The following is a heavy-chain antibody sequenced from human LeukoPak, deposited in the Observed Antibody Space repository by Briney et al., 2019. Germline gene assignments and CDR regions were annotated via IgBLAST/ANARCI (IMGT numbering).Heavy chain of an antibody. D-gene: IGHD4-17*01. Sequence: SETLSLTCTVSGGSISSTPYYWGWIRQPPGKGLEWIGGMFYSGNTYYNPSLKSRVTISVDTSKNHFSLKLSYVTAADTALYYCARGPVTHEDFFDYWGQGSLVTVSS. CDR2: MFYSGNT. CDR1: GGSISSTPYY. CDR3: ARGPVTHEDFFDY. V-gene: IGHV4-39*07. J-gene: IGHJ4*02.